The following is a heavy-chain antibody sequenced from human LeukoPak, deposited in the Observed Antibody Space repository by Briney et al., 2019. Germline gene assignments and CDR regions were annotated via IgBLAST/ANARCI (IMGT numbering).Heavy chain of an antibody. Sequence: GGSLTLPCTVSGFIFSRYPVSWVRQAPGGGLEWVSAISKNAVDTYYADSVTGRLSISRDSSKNTAYLQRNSLRAEDTAVYYCVREMEPLRYFAAWGQGTLVTVSA. CDR3: VREMEPLRYFAA. V-gene: IGHV3-23*01. CDR2: ISKNAVDT. D-gene: IGHD3-9*01. J-gene: IGHJ5*02. CDR1: GFIFSRYP.